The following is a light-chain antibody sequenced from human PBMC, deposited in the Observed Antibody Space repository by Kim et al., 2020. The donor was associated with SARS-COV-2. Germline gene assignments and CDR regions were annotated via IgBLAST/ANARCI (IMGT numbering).Light chain of an antibody. J-gene: IGLJ3*02. CDR3: QTWGSGSWV. CDR1: SGHSSYA. Sequence: SVKLTCTLSSGHSSYAIAWHQQQPEKGPRYLMKLNSDGSHSKGDGIPDRFSGSSSGAERYLTISSLHSEDEADYYCQTWGSGSWVFGGGTKLTVL. V-gene: IGLV4-69*01. CDR2: LNSDGSH.